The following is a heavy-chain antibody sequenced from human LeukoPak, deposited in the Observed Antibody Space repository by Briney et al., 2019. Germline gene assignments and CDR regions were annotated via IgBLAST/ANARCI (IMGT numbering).Heavy chain of an antibody. CDR3: ARDFPNYDTIDY. CDR2: ISSSSSYT. CDR1: GFTFSDYY. Sequence: GGSLRLSCAASGFTFSDYYMSWIRQAPGKGLEWVSYISSSSSYTNYADSVKGRSTISRDNAKNSLYLQMNSLRAEDTAVYYCARDFPNYDTIDYWGQGTLVTVSS. J-gene: IGHJ4*02. V-gene: IGHV3-11*06. D-gene: IGHD3-9*01.